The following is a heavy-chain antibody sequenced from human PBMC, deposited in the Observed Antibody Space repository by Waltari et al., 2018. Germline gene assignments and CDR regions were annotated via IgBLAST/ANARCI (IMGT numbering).Heavy chain of an antibody. CDR3: ARDPGGRYYFDY. Sequence: EVQLVESGGGLIQPGGSLRLSCAASGFTVRSPYMSWVRQAPGKGVEWFSVIYSGRNTYYSDSVKCRFTISRDNSKNTLYLQMNSLRSDDTAVYYWARDPGGRYYFDYWGQGSLVTVSS. CDR1: GFTVRSPY. J-gene: IGHJ4*02. CDR2: IYSGRNT. D-gene: IGHD1-26*01. V-gene: IGHV3-53*01.